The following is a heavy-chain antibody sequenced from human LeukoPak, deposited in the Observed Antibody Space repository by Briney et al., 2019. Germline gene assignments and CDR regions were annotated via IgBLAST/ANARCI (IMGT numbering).Heavy chain of an antibody. V-gene: IGHV3-30-3*02. D-gene: IGHD2-8*01. J-gene: IGHJ4*02. CDR3: AKEYTNAMDYFDY. CDR2: ISYDGSNK. CDR1: GFTFSSYA. Sequence: GRSLRLSRAASGFTFSSYAMHWVRQAPGKGLEWVAVISYDGSNKYYADSVKGRFTISRDNSKNTLYLQMNSLRAEDTAVYYCAKEYTNAMDYFDYWGQGALVTVSS.